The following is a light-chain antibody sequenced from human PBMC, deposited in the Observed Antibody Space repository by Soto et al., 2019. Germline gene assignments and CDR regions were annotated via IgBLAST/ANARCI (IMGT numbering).Light chain of an antibody. Sequence: QSALTQPASVSGSPGQSITISCTGTSSDVGGYNYVSWYQQHPGKAPKLMIYDVSNRPSGVSNRFSGSKSGNTASLTISGLQAEDEADYYYSSYTSSSTLDVLFGGGTTLTVL. CDR2: DVS. J-gene: IGLJ2*01. CDR3: SSYTSSSTLDVL. V-gene: IGLV2-14*01. CDR1: SSDVGGYNY.